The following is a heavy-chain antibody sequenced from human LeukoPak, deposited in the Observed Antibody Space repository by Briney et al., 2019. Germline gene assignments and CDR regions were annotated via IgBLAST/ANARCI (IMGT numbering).Heavy chain of an antibody. D-gene: IGHD3-3*01. J-gene: IGHJ3*02. Sequence: GASVKVSCKASGYTFTGYYMHWVRQAPGQGLEWMGWINPNSGGTNYAQKFQGRVTMTRDTSISTAYMELSRLRSDDTAVYYCARAVVNRGFLGWLSEDDAFDIWGQGTMVTVSS. CDR3: ARAVVNRGFLGWLSEDDAFDI. CDR1: GYTFTGYY. CDR2: INPNSGGT. V-gene: IGHV1-2*02.